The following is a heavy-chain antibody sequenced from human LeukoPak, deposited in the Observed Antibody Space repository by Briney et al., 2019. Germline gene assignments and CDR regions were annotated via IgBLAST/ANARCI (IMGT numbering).Heavy chain of an antibody. CDR3: ATDIAARPGLFDY. V-gene: IGHV1-24*01. J-gene: IGHJ4*02. CDR1: GYTLTELS. Sequence: ASVKVSSKVSGYTLTELSMHWVRQAPGKGLEWMGGFDPEDGETIYAQKFQGRVTMTEDTSTDTAYMELSSLRSEDTAVYYCATDIAARPGLFDYWGQGTLVTVSS. D-gene: IGHD6-6*01. CDR2: FDPEDGET.